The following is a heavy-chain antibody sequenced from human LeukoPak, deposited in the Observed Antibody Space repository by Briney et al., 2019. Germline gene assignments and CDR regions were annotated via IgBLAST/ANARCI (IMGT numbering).Heavy chain of an antibody. CDR3: ARVKMGATVSDYYYYYLDV. J-gene: IGHJ6*03. CDR2: IISHGGST. Sequence: WGSLRLSCAASGFAFNGYTMHWVRQAPGKGLEYLSAIISHGGSTHYTDSVKGRFAISRDNSRNTLYLQMGSLRAEDMAVYYCARVKMGATVSDYYYYYLDVWGKGTTVTVSS. D-gene: IGHD1-26*01. V-gene: IGHV3-64*02. CDR1: GFAFNGYT.